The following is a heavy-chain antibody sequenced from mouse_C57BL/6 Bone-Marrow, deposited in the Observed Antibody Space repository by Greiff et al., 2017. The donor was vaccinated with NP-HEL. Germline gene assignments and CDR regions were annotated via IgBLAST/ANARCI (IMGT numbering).Heavy chain of an antibody. V-gene: IGHV1-69*01. CDR3: ARHYYGSSSFAY. D-gene: IGHD1-1*01. Sequence: QVQLKESGAELVMPGASVKLSCKASGYTFTSYWMHWVKQRPGQGLEWIGEIDPSDSYTNYNQKFKGKSTLTVDKSSSTAYMQLSSLTSEDSAVYYCARHYYGSSSFAYWGQGTLVTVSA. CDR2: IDPSDSYT. J-gene: IGHJ3*01. CDR1: GYTFTSYW.